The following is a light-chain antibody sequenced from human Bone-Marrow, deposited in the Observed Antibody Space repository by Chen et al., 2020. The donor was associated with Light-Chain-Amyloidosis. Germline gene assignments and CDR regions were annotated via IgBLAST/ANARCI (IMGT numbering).Light chain of an antibody. CDR2: DDS. V-gene: IGLV3-21*02. Sequence: SYVLTQPSSVSVAPGQTATIACGGNNIGSTSVHWYQQTPGQARLLVVYDDSDRPSGIPERLSGSKSGNTATMTISRVEAGDEADYYGQVWDRSSDRPVFGGGTQLTVL. CDR3: QVWDRSSDRPV. J-gene: IGLJ3*02. CDR1: NIGSTS.